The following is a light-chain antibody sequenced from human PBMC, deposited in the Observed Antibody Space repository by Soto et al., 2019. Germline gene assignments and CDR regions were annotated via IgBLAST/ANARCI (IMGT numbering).Light chain of an antibody. CDR3: SSYTSSSTRV. J-gene: IGLJ1*01. Sequence: QFGRTQPASMAYTPGQAITISCTGTSSDVGAYDYVSWYQQHPDKAPKLMIYEVSNRPSGVSNRFSGSKSVNTAPLTISGLQAEDEADYYCSSYTSSSTRVFGTGTKVTVL. CDR2: EVS. V-gene: IGLV2-14*03. CDR1: SSDVGAYDY.